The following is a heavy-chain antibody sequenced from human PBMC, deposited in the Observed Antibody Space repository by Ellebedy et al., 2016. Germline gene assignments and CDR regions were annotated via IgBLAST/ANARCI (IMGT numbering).Heavy chain of an antibody. Sequence: ASVKVSCKASGYTFTSYDINWVRQAPGQRLEWMGWINAGNGNTKYSQKFQGRVTITRDTSASTAYMELSSLRSEDTAVYYCASTLGLLPYQDNWFDPWGQGTLVTVSS. CDR2: INAGNGNT. CDR3: ASTLGLLPYQDNWFDP. V-gene: IGHV1-3*01. D-gene: IGHD3-22*01. J-gene: IGHJ5*02. CDR1: GYTFTSYD.